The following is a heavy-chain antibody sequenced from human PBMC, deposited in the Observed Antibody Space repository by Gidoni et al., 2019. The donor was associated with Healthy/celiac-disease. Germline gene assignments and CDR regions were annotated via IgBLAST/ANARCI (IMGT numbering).Heavy chain of an antibody. J-gene: IGHJ3*02. CDR2: ISGSGGST. CDR1: GFTFSSYA. Sequence: EVQLLESGGGLVQPGGSLRLSCAASGFTFSSYAMSWVRQAPGKGLEWVSAISGSGGSTYYADSVKGRFTISRDNSKNTLYLQMNSLRAEDTAVYYSVGHPGYCSSTSCYIDAFDIWGQGTMVTVSS. D-gene: IGHD2-2*02. V-gene: IGHV3-23*01. CDR3: VGHPGYCSSTSCYIDAFDI.